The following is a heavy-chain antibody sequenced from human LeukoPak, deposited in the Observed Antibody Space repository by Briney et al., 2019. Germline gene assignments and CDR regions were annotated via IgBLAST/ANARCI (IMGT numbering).Heavy chain of an antibody. D-gene: IGHD2-21*02. Sequence: ASVKVSCKASGYTFTGYYMHWVRQAPGQGLESMGWINPNSGGTNYAQKFQGRVTMTRDTSISTAYMELSRLRSDDTAVYYCARDPGAARDCCGHDYCGQGTLVTVSS. CDR2: INPNSGGT. CDR1: GYTFTGYY. V-gene: IGHV1-2*02. J-gene: IGHJ4*02. CDR3: ARDPGAARDCCGHDY.